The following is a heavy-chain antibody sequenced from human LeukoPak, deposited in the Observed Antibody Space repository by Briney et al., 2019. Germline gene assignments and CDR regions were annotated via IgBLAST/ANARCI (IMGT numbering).Heavy chain of an antibody. CDR1: GGSVSSGNYY. CDR2: MSNSGHT. CDR3: ARVGNAFDI. J-gene: IGHJ3*02. V-gene: IGHV4-61*01. Sequence: SETLSLTCTVSGGSVSSGNYYWSWIRQPPGKGLEWIGFMSNSGHTDSNASLKSRVTISVDTSKNQFSLKLNSVTPADTAVYYCARVGNAFDIWGQGTMVTVSS.